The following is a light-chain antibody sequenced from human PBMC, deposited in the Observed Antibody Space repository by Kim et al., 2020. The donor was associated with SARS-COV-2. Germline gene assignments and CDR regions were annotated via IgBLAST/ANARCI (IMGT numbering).Light chain of an antibody. CDR2: GKN. CDR1: SLRSYY. J-gene: IGLJ2*01. CDR3: NSRDSSGNHVV. V-gene: IGLV3-19*01. Sequence: ALGQPVRITWQGDSLRSYYASWYQQKPGQAPVLVIYGKNNRPSGIPDRFSGSSSGNTAALTITGAQAEDEADYYCNSRDSSGNHVVFGGGTQLTVL.